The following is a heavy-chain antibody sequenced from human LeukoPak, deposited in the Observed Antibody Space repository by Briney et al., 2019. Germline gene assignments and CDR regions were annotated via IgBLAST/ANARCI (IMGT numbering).Heavy chain of an antibody. CDR2: ISYDGSNK. CDR3: AKSFLTTATGTGRAFDI. D-gene: IGHD1-1*01. CDR1: GFTFSSYA. J-gene: IGHJ3*02. Sequence: PGGSLRLSCAASGFTFSSYAMHWVRQAPGKGLEWVAVISYDGSNKYYADSVKGRFTISRDNSKNTLYLQMNSLRAEDTAEYYCAKSFLTTATGTGRAFDIWGQGTMVTVSS. V-gene: IGHV3-30-3*01.